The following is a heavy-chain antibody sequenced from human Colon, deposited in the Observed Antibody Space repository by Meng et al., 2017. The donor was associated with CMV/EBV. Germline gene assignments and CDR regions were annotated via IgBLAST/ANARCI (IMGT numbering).Heavy chain of an antibody. CDR3: AKDVGANFFYGLDV. CDR1: GFTFNDYV. J-gene: IGHJ6*02. V-gene: IGHV3-9*01. CDR2: ISWNSGTI. D-gene: IGHD1-26*01. Sequence: SLKISCAASGFTFNDYVMHWVRQAPGKGLEWVSGISWNSGTIGYADSVKGRFTISRDNAKNSLYLQMNSLRAEDTALYYCAKDVGANFFYGLDVWGQGTTVTVSS.